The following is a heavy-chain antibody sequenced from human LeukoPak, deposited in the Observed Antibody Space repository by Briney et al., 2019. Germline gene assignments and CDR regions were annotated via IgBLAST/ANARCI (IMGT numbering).Heavy chain of an antibody. CDR3: TTDERQSSSWTEGFDY. Sequence: GGSLRLSCAASGFTFSNAWMSWVRQAPGKGLEWVGRIKSKTDGGTTDYAAPVKGRFITSRDDSKNTLYLQMNSLKSEDTAVFYCTTDERQSSSWTEGFDYWGQGTLVTVSS. D-gene: IGHD6-13*01. V-gene: IGHV3-15*01. J-gene: IGHJ4*02. CDR1: GFTFSNAW. CDR2: IKSKTDGGTT.